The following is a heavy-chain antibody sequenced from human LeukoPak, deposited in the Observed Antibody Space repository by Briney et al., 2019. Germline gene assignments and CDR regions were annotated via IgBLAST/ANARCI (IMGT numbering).Heavy chain of an antibody. CDR2: IRSNSDGVTI. J-gene: IGHJ5*02. CDR1: GFTFSNAW. Sequence: KPGGSLRLSCATFGFTFSNAWMNWVRQAPGKGLEWVGRIRSNSDGVTIDYAVPVKGRFALSRDDSKNTLYLQMNSLQTEDTAVYYCATDFYDTTWGQGTLVTVSS. CDR3: ATDFYDTT. D-gene: IGHD3-22*01. V-gene: IGHV3-15*07.